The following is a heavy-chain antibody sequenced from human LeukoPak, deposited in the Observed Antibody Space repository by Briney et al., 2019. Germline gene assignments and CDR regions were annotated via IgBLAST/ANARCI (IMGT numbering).Heavy chain of an antibody. J-gene: IGHJ4*02. V-gene: IGHV4-39*01. CDR2: VFYSGST. CDR3: ARSHSPRHSLTVFGVVKSSRGYYFDY. CDR1: GDSISNRAYY. D-gene: IGHD3-3*01. Sequence: SETLSLTCTVSGDSISNRAYYWAWLRQPPGKGLEWIDSVFYSGSTYSNPSLESQLTISVDTPKNQFSLKLSSVTAADTALYYCARSHSPRHSLTVFGVVKSSRGYYFDYWGQGTLVTVSS.